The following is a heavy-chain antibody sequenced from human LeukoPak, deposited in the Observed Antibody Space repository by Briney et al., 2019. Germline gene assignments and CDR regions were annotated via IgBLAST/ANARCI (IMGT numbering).Heavy chain of an antibody. CDR2: ISVSGGRT. D-gene: IGHD3-22*01. V-gene: IGHV3-23*01. CDR3: AKRGPGYDKSTYPPHYFDY. Sequence: GGSLRLSCVASGFTFNTYAMSWVRQAPGKGLEWVSGISVSGGRTDYADSVKGRFTISRDNSKNTLYLQMNSLRAEDTAVYYCAKRGPGYDKSTYPPHYFDYWGQGTLVTVSS. CDR1: GFTFNTYA. J-gene: IGHJ4*02.